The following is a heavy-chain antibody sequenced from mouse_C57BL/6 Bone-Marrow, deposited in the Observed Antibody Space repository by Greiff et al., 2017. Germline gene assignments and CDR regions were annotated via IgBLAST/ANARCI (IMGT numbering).Heavy chain of an antibody. CDR1: GYTFTDHI. D-gene: IGHD2-5*01. CDR2: IYPVSGET. V-gene: IGHV1-11*01. J-gene: IGHJ1*03. CDR3: GRGGYYSNYVWYFDV. Sequence: VQLQQSGAELASPGASVTLSCKASGYTFTDHIMNWVKKRPGQGLEWIGRIYPVSGETNSNQKFMGKATFSVDRSSSTVYMVLNSLTSEDPAVYYCGRGGYYSNYVWYFDVWGTGTTVTVSS.